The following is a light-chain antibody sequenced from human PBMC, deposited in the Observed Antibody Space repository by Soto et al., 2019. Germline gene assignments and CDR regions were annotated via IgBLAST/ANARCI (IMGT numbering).Light chain of an antibody. CDR1: QSVSSN. Sequence: EIVMTQSPATLSVSPGESATLSCRASQSVSSNLAWYQQKPGQAPRLLIYDTSTRATGVPARFSGSGSGTAFTLTISSLQSEDFAVYYWQQYNNWPLTFGQGTKLEIK. CDR3: QQYNNWPLT. V-gene: IGKV3-15*01. CDR2: DTS. J-gene: IGKJ2*01.